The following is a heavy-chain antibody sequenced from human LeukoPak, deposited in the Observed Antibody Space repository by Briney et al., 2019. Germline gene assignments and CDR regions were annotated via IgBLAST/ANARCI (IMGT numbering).Heavy chain of an antibody. J-gene: IGHJ4*02. CDR2: INAGNGNT. Sequence: ASVKVSCKASGYTFTSYAMHWVRQAPGQRLEWMGWINAGNGNTKYPQKFQGRVTITRDTSASTAYMELSSLRSEDTAVYYCARDDHGDFDYWGQGTLVTVSS. V-gene: IGHV1-3*01. CDR3: ARDDHGDFDY. CDR1: GYTFTSYA. D-gene: IGHD1-14*01.